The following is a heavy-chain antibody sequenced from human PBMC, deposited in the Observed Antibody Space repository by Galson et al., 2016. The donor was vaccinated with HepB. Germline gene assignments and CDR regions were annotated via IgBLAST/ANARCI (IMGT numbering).Heavy chain of an antibody. CDR3: AKAPRWSAPPQ. Sequence: SLRLSCAASGFSFSTYAMTWVRQAPGKGLEWVSTVTGSGDRSDYADSVKGRFTVSRDNSKNTVSLQMNRLRAEETAIYYCAKAPRWSAPPQWGQGTVVTVSS. D-gene: IGHD3-3*01. CDR2: VTGSGDRS. CDR1: GFSFSTYA. J-gene: IGHJ4*02. V-gene: IGHV3-23*01.